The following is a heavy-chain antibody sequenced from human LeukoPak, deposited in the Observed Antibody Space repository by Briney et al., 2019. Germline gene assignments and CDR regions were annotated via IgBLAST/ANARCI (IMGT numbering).Heavy chain of an antibody. D-gene: IGHD3-16*01. CDR2: IIPIFGTA. J-gene: IGHJ6*02. Sequence: GASVNVSCKASGGTFSSYAISWVRQAPGQGLEWMGGIIPIFGTANCAQKFQGRVTITADESTSTAYMELSSLRSEDAAVYYCASRRGGFYYYGLDVWGQGTTVTVSS. CDR1: GGTFSSYA. V-gene: IGHV1-69*13. CDR3: ASRRGGFYYYGLDV.